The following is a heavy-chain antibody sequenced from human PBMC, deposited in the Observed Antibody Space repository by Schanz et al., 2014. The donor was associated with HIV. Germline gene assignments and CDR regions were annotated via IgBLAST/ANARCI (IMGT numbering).Heavy chain of an antibody. CDR1: GFTFSSYG. CDR3: PSSEYPYSSSSDYYYFLPV. CDR2: IWYDGSNK. J-gene: IGHJ6*02. Sequence: QVQLVESGGGVVQPGKSLRLSCVASGFTFSSYGMHWVRQAPGKGLEWVAVIWYDGSNKYYADSVKGRFTISKDNSKNTLFLLLNSLRAQDTAVSSFPSSEYPYSSSSDYYYFLPVWGQGTTVTVSS. V-gene: IGHV3-33*01. D-gene: IGHD6-6*01.